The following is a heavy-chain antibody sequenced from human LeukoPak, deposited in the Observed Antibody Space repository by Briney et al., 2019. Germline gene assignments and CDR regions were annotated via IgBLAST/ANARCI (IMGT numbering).Heavy chain of an antibody. V-gene: IGHV4-39*07. CDR1: GGSISSSNFY. CDR3: AREVNWGNYYYYMDV. D-gene: IGHD7-27*01. J-gene: IGHJ6*03. Sequence: SETLSLTCTVSGGSISSSNFYWGWIRQPPGKGLEWIGSIYYSGSTYYNPSLKSRVTIPVDTSKNQFSLKLSSVTAADTAVYYCAREVNWGNYYYYMDVWGKGTTVTISS. CDR2: IYYSGST.